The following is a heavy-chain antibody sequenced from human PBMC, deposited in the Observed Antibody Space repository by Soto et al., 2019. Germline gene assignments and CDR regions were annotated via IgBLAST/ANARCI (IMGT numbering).Heavy chain of an antibody. CDR3: ARHHYGDYGYYYGMDV. CDR2: IYPGDSDT. D-gene: IGHD4-17*01. J-gene: IGHJ6*02. CDR1: GYSFTSYW. Sequence: GESLKISCKGSGYSFTSYWIGWVRQMPGKGLELMGIIYPGDSDTRYSPSFQGQVTISADKSISTAYLQWSSLKASDTAMYYCARHHYGDYGYYYGMDVWGQGTTVTVSS. V-gene: IGHV5-51*01.